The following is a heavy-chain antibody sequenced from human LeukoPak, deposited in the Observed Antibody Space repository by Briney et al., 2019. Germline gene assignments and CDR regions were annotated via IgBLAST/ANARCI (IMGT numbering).Heavy chain of an antibody. CDR1: GGSISGSNW. J-gene: IGHJ5*02. V-gene: IGHV4-4*02. D-gene: IGHD2-2*01. CDR2: IYHSGST. Sequence: PSETLSLTCAVSGGSISGSNWWSWVRQPPGKGLEWIGEIYHSGSTNYNPSLKSRVTISVDKSKNQFSLKLSSVTAADTAVYYCARVGEIGYCSSTSCYSNWFDPWGQGTLVTVSS. CDR3: ARVGEIGYCSSTSCYSNWFDP.